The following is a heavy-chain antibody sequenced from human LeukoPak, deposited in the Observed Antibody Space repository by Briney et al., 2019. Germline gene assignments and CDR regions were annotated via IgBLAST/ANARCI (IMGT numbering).Heavy chain of an antibody. CDR3: AHSDDILACYPYFDY. D-gene: IGHD3-9*01. J-gene: IGHJ4*02. V-gene: IGHV2-5*02. Sequence: SGPTLVKPTQTLTLTCSLFGFLLSTSGVGVAWIRHPPGKALEWHELLYWDDDKRYSASLKSRLNITKDHSKNQGVITMTNMDPLDKATYYCAHSDDILACYPYFDYWGQGTLVTVSS. CDR1: GFLLSTSGVG. CDR2: LYWDDDK.